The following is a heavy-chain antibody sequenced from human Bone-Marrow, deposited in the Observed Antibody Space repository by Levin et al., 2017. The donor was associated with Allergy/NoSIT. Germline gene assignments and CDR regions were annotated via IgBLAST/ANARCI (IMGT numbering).Heavy chain of an antibody. V-gene: IGHV1-18*01. D-gene: IGHD2-2*01. Sequence: GGSLRLSCTASGYTFNEYAIIWVRQAPAQGLEWMGWVNAYNVDTHYAENMQGRVTLTTDSSTNTAYMELRSLTSDDTAIYYCARAPYATSSATEYWGQGTLVTVSS. J-gene: IGHJ4*02. CDR2: VNAYNVDT. CDR1: GYTFNEYA. CDR3: ARAPYATSSATEY.